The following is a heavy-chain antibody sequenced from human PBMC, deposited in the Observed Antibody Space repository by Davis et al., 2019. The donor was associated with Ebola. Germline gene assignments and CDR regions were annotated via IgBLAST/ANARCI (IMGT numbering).Heavy chain of an antibody. V-gene: IGHV1-69*13. CDR1: GGTFSSYA. D-gene: IGHD4-17*01. CDR3: ARPLSHPDYGENPHQGGAFDI. CDR2: IIPIFGTA. J-gene: IGHJ3*02. Sequence: SVKVSCKASGGTFSSYAISWVRQAPGQGLEWMGGIIPIFGTANYAQKFQGRVTITADESTSTAYMELSSLRSEDTAVYYCARPLSHPDYGENPHQGGAFDIWGQGTMVTVSS.